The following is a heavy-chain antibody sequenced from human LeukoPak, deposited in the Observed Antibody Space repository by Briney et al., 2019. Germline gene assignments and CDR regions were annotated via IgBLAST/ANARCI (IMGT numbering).Heavy chain of an antibody. CDR3: ARDWGAFDI. J-gene: IGHJ3*02. V-gene: IGHV3-21*03. D-gene: IGHD3-16*01. Sequence: GGSLRLSCAASGFTFSSSYNMNWVRQAPGKGLEWVSSISSSSYIHYADSLKGRFTISRDNAKNSLYLQMNSLRAEDTAVYYCARDWGAFDIWGQGTMVTVSS. CDR2: ISSSSYI. CDR1: GFTFSSSYN.